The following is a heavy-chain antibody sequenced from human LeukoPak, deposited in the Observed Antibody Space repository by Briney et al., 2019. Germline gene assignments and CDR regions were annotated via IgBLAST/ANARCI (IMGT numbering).Heavy chain of an antibody. Sequence: PGGSLRLSCAASGFTFSSYSMNWVRQAPGKGLEWVSSISSSSSYIYYADSVKGRFTISRDNAKNSLYLQMNSLRAEDTVVYYCARDSPGYSYGSGYWGQGTLVTVSS. CDR2: ISSSSSYI. CDR3: ARDSPGYSYGSGY. CDR1: GFTFSSYS. J-gene: IGHJ4*02. D-gene: IGHD5-18*01. V-gene: IGHV3-21*01.